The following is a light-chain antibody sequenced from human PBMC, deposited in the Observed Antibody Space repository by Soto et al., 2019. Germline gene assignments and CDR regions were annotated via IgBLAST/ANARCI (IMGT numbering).Light chain of an antibody. Sequence: QLVLTQSPSSSASLGASVKLTCSLTSAHSSYPIVWHQQQPEKGPHYLMKVISDGSHSKGDAVPDGFSGSSSGADRYLTSSSLEAEDEADYYFQTWGTGTLVFGRGTELTVL. CDR1: SAHSSYP. V-gene: IGLV4-69*01. J-gene: IGLJ2*01. CDR2: VISDGSH. CDR3: QTWGTGTLV.